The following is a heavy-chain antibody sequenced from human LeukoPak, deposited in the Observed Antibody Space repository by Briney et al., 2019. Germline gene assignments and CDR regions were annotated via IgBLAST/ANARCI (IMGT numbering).Heavy chain of an antibody. Sequence: SETLSLTCTISGGSISSYYWSWIRQPPGKGLEWVGYVDYRGNTNYNPSLKSRVTISIDTSKSLFSLKLNSVTAADTAVYYCARVEVGAANRQWYGMDVWGQGTTVTVSS. CDR1: GGSISSYY. J-gene: IGHJ6*02. CDR2: VDYRGNT. V-gene: IGHV4-59*01. D-gene: IGHD2-15*01. CDR3: ARVEVGAANRQWYGMDV.